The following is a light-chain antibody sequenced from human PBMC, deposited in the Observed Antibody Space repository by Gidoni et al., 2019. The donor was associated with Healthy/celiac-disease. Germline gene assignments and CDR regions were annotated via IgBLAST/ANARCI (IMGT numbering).Light chain of an antibody. CDR2: EGS. CDR1: SSDVGSYNL. V-gene: IGLV2-23*01. CDR3: CSYAGSHVV. Sequence: QPGPTHPASVSGSPRQSITISCTGTSSDVGSYNLVSWYQQHPGKAPKLMIYEGSKRPSGVSNRFSGSKSGNTASLTISGLQAEDEADYYCCSYAGSHVVFGGGTKLTVL. J-gene: IGLJ2*01.